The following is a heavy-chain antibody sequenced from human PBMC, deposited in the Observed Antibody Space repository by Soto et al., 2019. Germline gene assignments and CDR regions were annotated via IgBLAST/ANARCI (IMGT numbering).Heavy chain of an antibody. Sequence: PGGSLRLSCAATGFIFSSYWMSWVRQAPGKGLEWVSAISGSGSSTYYADSVKGRFTISRDNSKNTLYLQMNSLRAEDTAVYYCAKGGRIAAAGIFDYWGQGTLVTVSS. V-gene: IGHV3-23*01. CDR3: AKGGRIAAAGIFDY. CDR2: ISGSGSST. J-gene: IGHJ4*02. CDR1: GFIFSSYW. D-gene: IGHD6-13*01.